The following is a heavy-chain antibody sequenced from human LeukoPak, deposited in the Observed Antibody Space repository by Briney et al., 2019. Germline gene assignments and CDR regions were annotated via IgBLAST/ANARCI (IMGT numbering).Heavy chain of an antibody. V-gene: IGHV1-2*06. J-gene: IGHJ5*02. D-gene: IGHD4-11*01. CDR1: GYTFTRYY. Sequence: ASVKVSCKASGYTFTRYYMHWVRQAPGQGLEWMGRINPNSGGTNYAQKFQGRVTMTRDTSISTAYMELSRLRSDDTAVYYCARPHTVLYNWFDPWGQGTLVTVSS. CDR3: ARPHTVLYNWFDP. CDR2: INPNSGGT.